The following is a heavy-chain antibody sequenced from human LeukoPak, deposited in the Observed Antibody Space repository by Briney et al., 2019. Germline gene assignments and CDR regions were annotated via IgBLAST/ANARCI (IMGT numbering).Heavy chain of an antibody. V-gene: IGHV4-39*07. Sequence: KPSETLSLTCTVSGGSISSSSYYWGWIRQPPGKGLEWIGRFYTSGTTNYNPSLKSRVTMSADTSKNQFSLKLRSVTAADTAVYYCARCRHGNCDYFDYWGQGTLVTVSS. CDR3: ARCRHGNCDYFDY. CDR1: GGSISSSSYY. CDR2: FYTSGTT. J-gene: IGHJ4*02. D-gene: IGHD1-7*01.